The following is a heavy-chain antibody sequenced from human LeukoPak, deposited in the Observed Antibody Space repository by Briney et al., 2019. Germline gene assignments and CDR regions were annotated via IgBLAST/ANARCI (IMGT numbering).Heavy chain of an antibody. CDR3: AKEGTPQVSTWYDL. V-gene: IGHV3-30*18. J-gene: IGHJ5*02. CDR1: GFTFSNYG. D-gene: IGHD3-10*01. Sequence: PGGSLRLSCTVSGFTFSNYGMHWVRQAPGKGLEWVAVISYEGGTQHYADSVKGRFIISRDNPRNTLYLQMNILRTEDTAVYYCAKEGTPQVSTWYDLWGQGTQVIVSS. CDR2: ISYEGGTQ.